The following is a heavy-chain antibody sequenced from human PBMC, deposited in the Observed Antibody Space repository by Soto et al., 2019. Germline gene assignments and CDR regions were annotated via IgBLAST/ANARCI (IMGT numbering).Heavy chain of an antibody. V-gene: IGHV4-34*01. Sequence: SETLSLTCAVYGGSFSGYYWSWIRQPPGKGLEWIGEINHSGSTNYNPSLKSRVTISVDTSKNQFSLKLSSVTAADTAVYYCARGPIHYCSGGSCYPKGGYYYYYMDVWGKGTTVTVSS. J-gene: IGHJ6*03. CDR1: GGSFSGYY. CDR2: INHSGST. CDR3: ARGPIHYCSGGSCYPKGGYYYYYMDV. D-gene: IGHD2-15*01.